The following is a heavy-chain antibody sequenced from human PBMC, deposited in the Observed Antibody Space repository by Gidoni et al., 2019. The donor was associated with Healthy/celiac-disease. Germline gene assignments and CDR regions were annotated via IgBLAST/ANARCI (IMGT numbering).Heavy chain of an antibody. V-gene: IGHV4-34*01. D-gene: IGHD3-22*01. Sequence: QVQLQQWGAGLLKPSETLSLTCAVYGGSFSGYYWSWIRQPPGKGLEWIGEINHSGSTNYNPSLKSRVTISVDTSKNQFSLKLSSVTAADTAVYYCARVRSYYYDSSGPEYYFDYWGQGTLVTVSS. J-gene: IGHJ4*02. CDR3: ARVRSYYYDSSGPEYYFDY. CDR1: GGSFSGYY. CDR2: INHSGST.